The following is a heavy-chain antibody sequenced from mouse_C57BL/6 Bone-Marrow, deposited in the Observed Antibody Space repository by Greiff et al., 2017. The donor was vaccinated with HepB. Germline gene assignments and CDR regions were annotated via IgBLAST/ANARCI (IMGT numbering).Heavy chain of an antibody. CDR2: ISSGGSYT. Sequence: EVKLVESGGDLVKPGGSLKLSCAASGFTFSSYGMSWVRQTPDKRLEWVATISSGGSYTYYPDSVKGRFTISRDNAKNTLYLQMSSLKSEDTAMYYCARQGGWLPPAWVAYWGQGTLVTVSA. V-gene: IGHV5-6*01. J-gene: IGHJ3*01. D-gene: IGHD2-3*01. CDR3: ARQGGWLPPAWVAY. CDR1: GFTFSSYG.